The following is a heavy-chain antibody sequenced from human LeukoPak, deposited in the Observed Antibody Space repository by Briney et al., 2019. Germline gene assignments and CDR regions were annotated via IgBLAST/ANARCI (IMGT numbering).Heavy chain of an antibody. J-gene: IGHJ4*02. CDR3: ARDKTGTWYGAIDF. Sequence: GASVKVSCKASRYTFTNYAIHWVRQAPGQRLEWMGWINAGNGDTDYAQKFQGRVTISRDTSASTAYMELSSLTSADTAVYYCARDKTGTWYGAIDFWGQGALVTVSS. V-gene: IGHV1-3*01. D-gene: IGHD6-13*01. CDR2: INAGNGDT. CDR1: RYTFTNYA.